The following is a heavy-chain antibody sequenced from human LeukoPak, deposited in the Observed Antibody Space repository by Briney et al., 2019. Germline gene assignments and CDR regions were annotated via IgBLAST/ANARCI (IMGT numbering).Heavy chain of an antibody. CDR1: GYTFTSYG. CDR3: ARDYRGDYYDSSGYFP. V-gene: IGHV1-18*01. CDR2: ISAYNGNT. J-gene: IGHJ5*02. D-gene: IGHD3-22*01. Sequence: ASVKVSCKASGYTFTSYGISWVRQAPGQGLEWMGWISAYNGNTNYAQKLQGRVTMTTDTSTSTAYMELRSLRSDDKAVYYCARDYRGDYYDSSGYFPWGQGTLVTVSS.